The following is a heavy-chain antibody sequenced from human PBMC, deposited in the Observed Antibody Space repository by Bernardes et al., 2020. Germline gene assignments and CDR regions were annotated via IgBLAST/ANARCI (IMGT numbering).Heavy chain of an antibody. J-gene: IGHJ6*03. CDR1: GASISSTNW. CDR2: INHSGST. CDR3: ARLKRGLVVPPATGERYYYYYYMDV. V-gene: IGHV4-4*02. Sequence: SETLSLTCAVSGASISSTNWWSWVRQPPGKGLEWLGEINHSGSTNYNPSLKSRVTISADMSKNQFSLNLSSVTAADTAMYYCARLKRGLVVPPATGERYYYYYYMDVWGKGTTVTVSS. D-gene: IGHD2-2*01.